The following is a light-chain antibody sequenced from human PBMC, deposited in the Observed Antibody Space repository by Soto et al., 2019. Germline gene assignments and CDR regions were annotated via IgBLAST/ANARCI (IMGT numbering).Light chain of an antibody. V-gene: IGKV1-39*01. CDR1: QSISSH. CDR2: AAS. Sequence: DTEMTQSPSSLSASIGDRITITCRASQSISSHLYWFQQKPGQAPKLLIYAASSLQSGVPSRFSGSGSGTDFTLTISSLQPEDFATYYCQQSYSNSITFGQGTRLEIK. J-gene: IGKJ5*01. CDR3: QQSYSNSIT.